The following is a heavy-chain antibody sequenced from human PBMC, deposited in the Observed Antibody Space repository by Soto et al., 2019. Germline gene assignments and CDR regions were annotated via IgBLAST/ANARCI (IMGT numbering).Heavy chain of an antibody. Sequence: PGGSLRLSCAASGFTFSSYWIHWVRQAPGKGLVWVSRINSDGSSTSYADSVKGRFTISRDNAKNTLYLQMNSLRAEDTAVYYCAREPPKPYNWFDPWGQGTLVTVSS. CDR1: GFTFSSYW. CDR2: INSDGSST. CDR3: AREPPKPYNWFDP. J-gene: IGHJ5*02. V-gene: IGHV3-74*01.